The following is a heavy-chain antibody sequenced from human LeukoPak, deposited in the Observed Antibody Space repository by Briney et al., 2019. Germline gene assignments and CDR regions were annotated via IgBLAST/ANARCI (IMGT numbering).Heavy chain of an antibody. CDR2: IYYSGST. V-gene: IGHV4-30-4*08. J-gene: IGHJ4*02. CDR1: GGSISSGDYY. Sequence: SETLSLTCTVSGGSISSGDYYWSWIRQPPGKGLEWIGYIYYSGSTYYNPSLKSRVTISVDTSKNQFSLKLSSVTAADTAVYYCARAPGGGYCSSTSCYVSYYWGQGTLVTVSS. CDR3: ARAPGGGYCSSTSCYVSYY. D-gene: IGHD2-2*01.